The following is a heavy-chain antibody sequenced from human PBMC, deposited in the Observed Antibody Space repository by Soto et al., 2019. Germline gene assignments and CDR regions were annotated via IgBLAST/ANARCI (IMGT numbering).Heavy chain of an antibody. V-gene: IGHV3-23*01. CDR3: AKANPYDSSGYYYGRYFDY. Sequence: GGSLRLSCAASGFTFSSYAMSWVRQAPGKGLEWVSAISGSGGSTYYADSVKGRFTISRDNSKNTLYLQMNSLRAEDTAAYYCAKANPYDSSGYYYGRYFDYWGQGTLVTVS. D-gene: IGHD3-22*01. J-gene: IGHJ4*02. CDR2: ISGSGGST. CDR1: GFTFSSYA.